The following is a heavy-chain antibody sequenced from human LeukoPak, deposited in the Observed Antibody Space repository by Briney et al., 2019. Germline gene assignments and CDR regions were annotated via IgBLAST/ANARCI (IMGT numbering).Heavy chain of an antibody. CDR1: RGSISSSSYY. Sequence: PSVTLSLTCSVSRGSISSSSYYWGWIRQPPGKGLEWTGSIYYSGSTYYNPSLKSRVTISVETSKNQYSLNLSSVTAADTAVYYCARHGSSWLFDPWGQGTLVTVSS. CDR3: ARHGSSWLFDP. J-gene: IGHJ5*02. D-gene: IGHD6-13*01. CDR2: IYYSGST. V-gene: IGHV4-39*01.